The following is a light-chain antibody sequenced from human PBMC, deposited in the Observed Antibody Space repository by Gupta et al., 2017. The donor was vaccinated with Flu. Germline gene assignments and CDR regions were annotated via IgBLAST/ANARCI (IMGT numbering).Light chain of an antibody. CDR1: QSVSSIY. J-gene: IGKJ4*01. V-gene: IGKV3-20*01. Sequence: GTLSLSPGERATLSCRASQSVSSIYLAWYQQKPGQAPRLLIYGASSRATGIPDRFSGSGSGTDFTLTISRLEPEDFAVYYCQQYGSSLLTFGGGTKVEIK. CDR3: QQYGSSLLT. CDR2: GAS.